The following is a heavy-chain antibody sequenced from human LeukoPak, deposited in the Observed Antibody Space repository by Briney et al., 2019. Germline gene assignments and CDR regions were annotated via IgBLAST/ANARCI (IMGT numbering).Heavy chain of an antibody. Sequence: SETLSLTCTVSGGSISSYYWSWIRQPPGKGLEWIGYIYYSGSTNYNPSLKSRVTISVDTSKNQFSLKLSSVTAADTAVYHCARVSGYRGSNDYWGQGTLVTVSS. CDR2: IYYSGST. D-gene: IGHD3-22*01. CDR3: ARVSGYRGSNDY. CDR1: GGSISSYY. J-gene: IGHJ4*02. V-gene: IGHV4-59*08.